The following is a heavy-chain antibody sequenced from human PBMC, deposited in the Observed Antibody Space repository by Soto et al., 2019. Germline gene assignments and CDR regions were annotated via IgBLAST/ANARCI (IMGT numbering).Heavy chain of an antibody. J-gene: IGHJ6*02. CDR2: ISYDGSNK. V-gene: IGHV3-30-3*01. Sequence: GSLGLSCAVSGFTFSSNAIHGVRQAAGKGLEWVAVISYDGSNKYYADSVKGRFTISRDNSKNTLYLQMNSLRAEDTAVYYCARAPESDYYGMDVWGQGTTVTVSS. CDR3: ARAPESDYYGMDV. CDR1: GFTFSSNA. D-gene: IGHD3-3*01.